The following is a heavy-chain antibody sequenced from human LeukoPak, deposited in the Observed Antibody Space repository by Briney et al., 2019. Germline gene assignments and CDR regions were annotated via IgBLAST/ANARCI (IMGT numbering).Heavy chain of an antibody. CDR3: ARGSLKEGAGELLGYYMDV. Sequence: SETLSLTCTVSGGSISGYYWSWIRQPPGKGLEWIGYIYYSGSTNYNPSLQSRVTISVDTSRNQFSLNLGSVTAADTAVYYCARGSLKEGAGELLGYYMDVWGKGTTVTVSS. V-gene: IGHV4-59*01. J-gene: IGHJ6*03. D-gene: IGHD1-7*01. CDR1: GGSISGYY. CDR2: IYYSGST.